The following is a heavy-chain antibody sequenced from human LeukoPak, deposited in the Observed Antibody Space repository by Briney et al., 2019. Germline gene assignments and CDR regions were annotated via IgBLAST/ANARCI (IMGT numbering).Heavy chain of an antibody. CDR3: ARVSWFPGTSYYYMDV. V-gene: IGHV4-4*02. D-gene: IGHD1-1*01. Sequence: PSGTLSLTCTVSGDSISSNYWWTWVRQPPGKGLEWIGEIFHTGSTNYNPSLKSRVTISVDKSTNLFSLNLTSVSAADTAVYYCARVSWFPGTSYYYMDVWGKGTTVTVSS. J-gene: IGHJ6*03. CDR1: GDSISSNYW. CDR2: IFHTGST.